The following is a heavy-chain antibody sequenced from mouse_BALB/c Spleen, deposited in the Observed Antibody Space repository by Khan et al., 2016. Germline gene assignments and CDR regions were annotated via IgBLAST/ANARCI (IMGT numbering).Heavy chain of an antibody. CDR1: GFTFTDNT. CDR3: VRHEFTTAPFAY. J-gene: IGHJ3*01. D-gene: IGHD1-2*01. CDR2: FYPGGVSI. Sequence: QVQLKESGAELVKPGASVKLSCKASGFTFTDNTIHWVKQKSGQGLEWIGWFYPGGVSIKYNENFKDKATLTADKSSSTVYMELSRLTSEDSAVYFCVRHEFTTAPFAYWGQGTLVTVST. V-gene: IGHV1-62-2*01.